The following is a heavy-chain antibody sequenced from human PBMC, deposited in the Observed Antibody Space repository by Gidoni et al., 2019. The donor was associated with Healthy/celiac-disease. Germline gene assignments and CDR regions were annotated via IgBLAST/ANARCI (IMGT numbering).Heavy chain of an antibody. V-gene: IGHV1-24*01. CDR3: ATHEAAAAVLPYYYYYYGMDV. D-gene: IGHD6-13*01. J-gene: IGHJ6*02. Sequence: QVQLVQSGAEVKKHGASVKVSCKVSGYTLTELSLHWVRQAPGKGLEWMGGFDPEDGETIYAQKFQGIVTMTEDTSTDTAYMELSSLRSEDTAVYYCATHEAAAAVLPYYYYYYGMDVWGQGTTVTVSS. CDR2: FDPEDGET. CDR1: GYTLTELS.